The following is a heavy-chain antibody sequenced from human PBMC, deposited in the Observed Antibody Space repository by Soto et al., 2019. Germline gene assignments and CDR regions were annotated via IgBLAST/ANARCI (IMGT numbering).Heavy chain of an antibody. D-gene: IGHD1-26*01. CDR2: ISSHSGNT. CDR1: GYTFTSYG. Sequence: ASVKVSCKASGYTFTSYGINWVRQAPGQGLEGVGGISSHSGNTKETQKMQGRVTMTTDTSTITAYMELRSLRSDDTAVYYCARGSRVLPGSAFDIWGQGTMVTVSS. CDR3: ARGSRVLPGSAFDI. V-gene: IGHV1-18*01. J-gene: IGHJ3*02.